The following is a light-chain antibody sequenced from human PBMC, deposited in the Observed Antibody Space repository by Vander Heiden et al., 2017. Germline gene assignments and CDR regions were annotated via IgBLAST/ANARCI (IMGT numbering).Light chain of an antibody. Sequence: DIQMTQPPSSLSASLGDRVTITCRASQSITSYLNWYQQKPGKAPKLLIYAASSLQSGVPSRFSGSGSGTDFTLTISRLQPEDFATYYCQQSYSTVWTFGQGTKVEIK. CDR2: AAS. V-gene: IGKV1-39*01. CDR3: QQSYSTVWT. J-gene: IGKJ1*01. CDR1: QSITSY.